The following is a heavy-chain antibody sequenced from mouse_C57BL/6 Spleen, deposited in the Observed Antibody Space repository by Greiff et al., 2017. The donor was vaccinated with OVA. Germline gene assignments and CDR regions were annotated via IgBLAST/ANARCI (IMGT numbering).Heavy chain of an antibody. V-gene: IGHV3-6*01. D-gene: IGHD2-4*01. CDR3: ARERVYYDYGWYFDV. CDR2: ISYDGSN. Sequence: DVKLVESGPGLVKPSQSLSLTCSVTGYSITSGYYWNWIRQFPGNKLEWMGYISYDGSNNYNPSLKNRISITRDTSKNQFFLKLNSVTTEDTATYYCARERVYYDYGWYFDVWGTGTTVTVSS. CDR1: GYSITSGYY. J-gene: IGHJ1*03.